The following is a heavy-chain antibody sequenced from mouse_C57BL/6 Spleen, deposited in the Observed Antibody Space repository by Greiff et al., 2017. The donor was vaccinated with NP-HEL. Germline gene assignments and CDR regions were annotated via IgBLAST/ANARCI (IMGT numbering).Heavy chain of an antibody. D-gene: IGHD5-5*01. J-gene: IGHJ2*01. V-gene: IGHV1-82*01. Sequence: QVQLQQSGPELVKPGASVKISCKASGYAFSSSWMNWVKQRPGKGLEWIGRIYPGDGDTNYNGKFKGKATLTADKSSSTAYMQLSSLTSEDSAVYFCAREENLELPYFDYWGQGTTLTVSS. CDR1: GYAFSSSW. CDR2: IYPGDGDT. CDR3: AREENLELPYFDY.